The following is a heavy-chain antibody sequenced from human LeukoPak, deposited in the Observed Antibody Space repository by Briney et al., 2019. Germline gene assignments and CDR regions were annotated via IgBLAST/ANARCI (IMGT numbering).Heavy chain of an antibody. Sequence: ASVKVSCKASGYTFTTYYMHWVRQAPGQGLEWMGIINPSGGSTTYSQKFQGRVTITADKSTSTAYMELSSLRSEDTAVYYCARDLHTETPYSSSLPYYYYGMDVWGQGTTVTVSS. D-gene: IGHD6-13*01. CDR1: GYTFTTYY. J-gene: IGHJ6*02. CDR3: ARDLHTETPYSSSLPYYYYGMDV. V-gene: IGHV1-46*01. CDR2: INPSGGST.